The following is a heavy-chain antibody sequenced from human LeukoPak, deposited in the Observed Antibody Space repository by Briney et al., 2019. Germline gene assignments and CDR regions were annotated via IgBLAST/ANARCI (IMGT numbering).Heavy chain of an antibody. V-gene: IGHV4-4*09. CDR1: GGSITGYY. D-gene: IGHD3-10*01. CDR2: IYTSGST. J-gene: IGHJ6*03. Sequence: SETLSLTCTVSGGSITGYYWTWIRQPAGKGLEWIGYIYTSGSTNYNPSLKSRVTISVDTSKNQFSRKLSSVTAADTAVYYCARHREFEYYYYMDVWGKGTTVTVSS. CDR3: ARHREFEYYYYMDV.